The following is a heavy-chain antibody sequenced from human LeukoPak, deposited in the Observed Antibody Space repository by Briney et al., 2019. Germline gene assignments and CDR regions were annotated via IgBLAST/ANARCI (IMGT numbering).Heavy chain of an antibody. CDR2: IYHSGST. V-gene: IGHV4-38-2*02. J-gene: IGHJ4*02. Sequence: SETLSLTCTVSGYPISSGYYWGWIRQPPGKGLEWIGSIYHSGSTYYNPSLKSRVTISVDTSKNQFSLKLSSVTAADTAVYYCARGETVYGGAIVYWGQGTLVTVSS. D-gene: IGHD3-16*02. CDR1: GYPISSGYY. CDR3: ARGETVYGGAIVY.